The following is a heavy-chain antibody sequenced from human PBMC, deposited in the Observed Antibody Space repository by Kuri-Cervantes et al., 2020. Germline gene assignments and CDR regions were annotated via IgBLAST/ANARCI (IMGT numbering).Heavy chain of an antibody. D-gene: IGHD3-22*01. J-gene: IGHJ4*02. V-gene: IGHV3-48*02. Sequence: GGSLRLSCTASGFTFGDYAMSWVRQAPGKGLEWVSYISSSSSTIYYADSVKGRFTISRDNAKNSLYLQMNSLRDEDTAVYYCARDRPYYYDSSGYWDYWGQGTLVTVSS. CDR1: GFTFGDYA. CDR3: ARDRPYYYDSSGYWDY. CDR2: ISSSSSTI.